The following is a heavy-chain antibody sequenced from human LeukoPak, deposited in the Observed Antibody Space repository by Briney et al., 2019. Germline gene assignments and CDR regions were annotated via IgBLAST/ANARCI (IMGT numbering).Heavy chain of an antibody. CDR2: IYYSGNT. J-gene: IGHJ4*02. D-gene: IGHD4-17*01. V-gene: IGHV4-39*01. Sequence: SETLSLTCTVSGGSISSSSYSWGWIRQPPGKGLEWIGSIYYSGNTYYNPSLKSRVTISVDTSKNQFSLKLNSVTAADTAVYYCARHATVTSFTFAYWGQGTLVTVSS. CDR3: ARHATVTSFTFAY. CDR1: GGSISSSSYS.